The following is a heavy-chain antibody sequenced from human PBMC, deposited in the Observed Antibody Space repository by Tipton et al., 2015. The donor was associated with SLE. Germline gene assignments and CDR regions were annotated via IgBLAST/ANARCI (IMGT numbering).Heavy chain of an antibody. CDR1: GGSFSGYY. CDR2: INHSGST. Sequence: TLSLTCAVYGGSFSGYYWSWIRQPPGKGLEWIGEINHSGSTNYNPSLKSRVTISVDTSKNQFSLKLSSVTAADTAVYYCARKGIMVQGVIITGDWYFDLWGRGTLVTVSS. D-gene: IGHD3-10*01. J-gene: IGHJ2*01. CDR3: ARKGIMVQGVIITGDWYFDL. V-gene: IGHV4-34*01.